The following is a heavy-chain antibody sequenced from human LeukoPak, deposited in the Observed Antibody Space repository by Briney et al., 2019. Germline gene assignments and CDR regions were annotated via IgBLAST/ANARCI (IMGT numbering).Heavy chain of an antibody. Sequence: GGSLKLSCAASGFDFSGFYVHWVRQAAGRGLAWVGLIRNKPNSYTTVYAASVKGRFTISRDDSKNTAYLQMNSLKAEDTAVYYCTRQECSGGSCSYVDFWGQGTLVTVSS. CDR1: GFDFSGFY. V-gene: IGHV3-73*01. CDR2: IRNKPNSYTT. J-gene: IGHJ4*02. CDR3: TRQECSGGSCSYVDF. D-gene: IGHD2-15*01.